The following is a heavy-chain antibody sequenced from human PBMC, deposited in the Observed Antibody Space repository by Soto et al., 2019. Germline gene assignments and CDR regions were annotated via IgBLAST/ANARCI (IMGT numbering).Heavy chain of an antibody. D-gene: IGHD2-15*01. Sequence: GESLKISCKGSGYSFTSYWIGWVRQMPGKGLEWMGIIYPGDSDTRYSPSFQGQVTISADKSISTAYLQWSSLKASDTAMYYCAILADGAAPIYNWFHPRGEGTPVPVSA. CDR2: IYPGDSDT. V-gene: IGHV5-51*01. J-gene: IGHJ5*02. CDR1: GYSFTSYW. CDR3: AILADGAAPIYNWFHP.